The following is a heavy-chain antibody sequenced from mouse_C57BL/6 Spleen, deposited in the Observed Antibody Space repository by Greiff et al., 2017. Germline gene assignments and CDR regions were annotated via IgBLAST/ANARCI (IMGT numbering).Heavy chain of an antibody. CDR2: IDPSDSYT. D-gene: IGHD5-1*01. CDR1: GYTFTSYW. Sequence: QVPLQQPGAELVMPGASVKLSCKASGYTFTSYWMHWVKQRPGQGLEWIGEIDPSDSYTNYNQKFKGKSTLTVDKSSSTAYMQLSSLTSEDSAVYYCARGSNSFDDWGQGTTLTVSS. CDR3: ARGSNSFDD. J-gene: IGHJ2*01. V-gene: IGHV1-69*01.